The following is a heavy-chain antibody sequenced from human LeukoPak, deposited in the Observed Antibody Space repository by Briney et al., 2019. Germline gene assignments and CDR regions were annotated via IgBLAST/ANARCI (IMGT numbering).Heavy chain of an antibody. D-gene: IGHD1-1*01. CDR3: ARDLELERNRWNYFES. Sequence: PSETLSLTCTVSGNSISSFFWSWIRQPPGKGLEWIGSMHYSGDSKYNPSLRSRVSLSIDTSKQQFSLRLSSVTAADTAVYHCARDLELERNRWNYFESWGQGALVTVSS. J-gene: IGHJ4*02. CDR1: GNSISSFF. V-gene: IGHV4-59*01. CDR2: MHYSGDS.